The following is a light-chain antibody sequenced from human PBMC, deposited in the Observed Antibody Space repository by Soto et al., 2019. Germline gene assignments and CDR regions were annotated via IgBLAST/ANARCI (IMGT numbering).Light chain of an antibody. CDR3: QQYQYPRT. CDR2: ASS. J-gene: IGKJ1*01. CDR1: QEISPF. Sequence: AIRVTQSPSSISASTGDRVTITCRASQEISPFLAWYQQRPGKAPNLLLYASSTLKSGVPSRFCGSGSGTDFTLTISNLQSEDSATYFCQQYQYPRTFGQGTKVEIK. V-gene: IGKV1-8*01.